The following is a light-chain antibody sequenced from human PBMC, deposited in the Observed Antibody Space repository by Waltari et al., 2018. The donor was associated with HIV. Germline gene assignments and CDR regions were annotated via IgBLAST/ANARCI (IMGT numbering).Light chain of an antibody. CDR3: SSYTDTTTLGVV. Sequence: QSALTQPASVSGSPGQSITISCTGTGSDVGGYNYVSWYQQRPGAAPKLLIYEVRNRPSGISNRFSGSKSGNTASLTISGLQAEDEADYYCSSYTDTTTLGVVLGGGTKLTVL. CDR1: GSDVGGYNY. J-gene: IGLJ2*01. V-gene: IGLV2-14*01. CDR2: EVR.